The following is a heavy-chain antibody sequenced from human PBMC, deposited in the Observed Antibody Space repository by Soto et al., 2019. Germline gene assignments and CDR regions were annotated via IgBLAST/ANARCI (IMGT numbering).Heavy chain of an antibody. D-gene: IGHD1-1*01. V-gene: IGHV4-59*12. J-gene: IGHJ5*02. CDR1: GGSISSYY. CDR3: ARESNWNWFSP. CDR2: IYYSGST. Sequence: SETLSLTCTVSGGSISSYYWSWIRQHPGKGLEWIGYIYYSGSTSYNPSLKSRVIISVDTSKNQFSLKLSSVTAADTAVYYCARESNWNWFSPWGQGTLVTVSS.